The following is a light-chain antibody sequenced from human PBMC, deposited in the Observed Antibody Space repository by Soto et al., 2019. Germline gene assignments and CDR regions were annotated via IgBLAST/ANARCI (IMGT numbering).Light chain of an antibody. V-gene: IGLV1-44*01. CDR3: STWDDSLNGPV. CDR1: SSNFAVNT. Sequence: QSVLTQPPSASGTPGVRVTISCSGSSSNFAVNTVNWYQQVPGTAPKLLIYSNNQRPSGVPDRFSASKSVTSASLAISGLQSEDDAEYFCSTWDDSLNGPVFGGGTKLTVL. J-gene: IGLJ3*02. CDR2: SNN.